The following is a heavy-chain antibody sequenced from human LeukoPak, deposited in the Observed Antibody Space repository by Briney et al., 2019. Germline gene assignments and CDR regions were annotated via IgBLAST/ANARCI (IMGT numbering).Heavy chain of an antibody. V-gene: IGHV4-39*01. CDR2: IYFSGST. Sequence: SETLSLTCTVSGGSISSSSGYWGWIRQPPGKGLEWIGNIYFSGSTYYKPSLKSRVTISVDTSKNQFSLKLSSVTAADTAVYYCASVATNYYYYYMDVWGKGTTVTVSS. CDR1: GGSISSSSGY. J-gene: IGHJ6*03. CDR3: ASVATNYYYYYMDV.